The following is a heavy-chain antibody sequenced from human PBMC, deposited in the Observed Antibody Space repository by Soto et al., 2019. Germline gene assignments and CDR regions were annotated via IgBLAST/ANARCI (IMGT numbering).Heavy chain of an antibody. J-gene: IGHJ4*02. Sequence: GGSLRLSGVVSGFSFSASSLHWVRQAPGKGLEWLAVISYDGNDKYYAASVKGRLTISRDNAKETLYLQLDSVRSEDTATYYCARGRTVISPSFFDFWGQGTLVTVSS. V-gene: IGHV3-30-3*01. D-gene: IGHD2-21*01. CDR3: ARGRTVISPSFFDF. CDR1: GFSFSASS. CDR2: ISYDGNDK.